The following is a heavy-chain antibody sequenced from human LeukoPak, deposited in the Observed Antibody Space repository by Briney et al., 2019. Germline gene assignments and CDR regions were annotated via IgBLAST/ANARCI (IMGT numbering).Heavy chain of an antibody. Sequence: GGSLRLSCAAAGFTFSSYEMNWVRQAPGKGLEWVSYISSSGSTIYYADSVKGRFTISRDNAKNSLYLQMNSLRAEDTAVYYCARHCSSTSCPAGRYFDWGAFDIWGQGTMVTVSS. V-gene: IGHV3-48*03. CDR1: GFTFSSYE. J-gene: IGHJ3*02. CDR2: ISSSGSTI. CDR3: ARHCSSTSCPAGRYFDWGAFDI. D-gene: IGHD2-2*01.